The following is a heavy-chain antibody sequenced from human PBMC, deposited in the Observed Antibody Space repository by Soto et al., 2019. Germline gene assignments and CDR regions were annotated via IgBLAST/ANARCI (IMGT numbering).Heavy chain of an antibody. CDR3: ARDPSPYMTTVTTLVY. Sequence: QVQLVQSGAEVKKPGASVKVSCKASGYTFTSYGISWVRQAPGQGLEWMGWISAYNGNTNYAQKLQGRVTMTTDTPTSTAYMELRSLRSDDTAVYYRARDPSPYMTTVTTLVYWGQGTLVTVSS. D-gene: IGHD4-17*01. V-gene: IGHV1-18*01. CDR1: GYTFTSYG. J-gene: IGHJ4*02. CDR2: ISAYNGNT.